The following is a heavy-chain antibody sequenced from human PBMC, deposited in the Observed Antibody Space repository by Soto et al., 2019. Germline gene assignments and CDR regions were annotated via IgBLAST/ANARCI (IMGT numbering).Heavy chain of an antibody. D-gene: IGHD5-18*01. V-gene: IGHV1-3*01. CDR1: GYTFTSYA. CDR2: IIAGNGNT. Sequence: QVQLVQSGAEVKKPGASVKVSCKASGYTFTSYAMHWVRQAPGQRLEWMGWIIAGNGNTKYSQKFQGRVTITRDTSARTAYMELNSLRSEDTAVYYCARMGYVDTAMVIGYWGQGTLVTVSS. J-gene: IGHJ4*02. CDR3: ARMGYVDTAMVIGY.